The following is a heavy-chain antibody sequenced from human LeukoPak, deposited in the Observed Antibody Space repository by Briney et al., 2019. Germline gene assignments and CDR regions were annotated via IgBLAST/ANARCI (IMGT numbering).Heavy chain of an antibody. CDR1: GFTFSSYA. J-gene: IGHJ4*02. V-gene: IGHV3-23*01. Sequence: GGSLRLSCTASGFTFSSYATSWVRQAPGKGLEWVSAISGSGGSTYYADSVEGRFTISRDNSKNTLYLQMNSLRAEDTAVYYCAKIRKLAYYYDILGYWGQGTLVTVSS. CDR3: AKIRKLAYYYDILGY. D-gene: IGHD3-22*01. CDR2: ISGSGGST.